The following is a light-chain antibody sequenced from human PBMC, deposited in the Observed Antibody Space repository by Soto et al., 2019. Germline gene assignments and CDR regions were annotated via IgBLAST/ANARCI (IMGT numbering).Light chain of an antibody. CDR1: QSVSSY. J-gene: IGKJ1*01. CDR2: GAS. CDR3: QQYGSSPWT. Sequence: EIVLTPSPATLSLPPGERATLSCRASQSVSSYLAWYQQKPGQAPRLLIYGASSRATGIPDRFSGSGSGTDFTLTISRLEPEDFAVYYCQQYGSSPWTFGQGTKVDIK. V-gene: IGKV3-20*01.